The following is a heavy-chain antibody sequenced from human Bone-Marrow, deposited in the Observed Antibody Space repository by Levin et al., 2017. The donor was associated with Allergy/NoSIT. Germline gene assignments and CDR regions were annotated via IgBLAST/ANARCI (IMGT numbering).Heavy chain of an antibody. D-gene: IGHD3-16*01. CDR1: GFTFSDYS. V-gene: IGHV3-48*02. J-gene: IGHJ6*02. Sequence: GGSLRLSCAASGFTFSDYSLNWVRQTPGKGLDWVSFISSSSSIIYYAGSVKGRFTISRANAKNSLYLQMTSLRDDDTAVYYWARGGRLGDYYGMDVWGQGTTVTVSS. CDR2: ISSSSSII. CDR3: ARGGRLGDYYGMDV.